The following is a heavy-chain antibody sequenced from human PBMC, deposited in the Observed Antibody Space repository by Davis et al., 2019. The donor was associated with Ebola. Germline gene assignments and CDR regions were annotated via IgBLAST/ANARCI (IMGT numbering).Heavy chain of an antibody. CDR1: GFNFRYYT. CDR3: AKSRINDYADIDS. D-gene: IGHD4/OR15-4a*01. V-gene: IGHV3-21*06. Sequence: GESLKISCAASGFNFRYYTMKWVRQAPGKGLEWVSSISSTTSMYDYIYYADSVKGRFTISRDNATNSLYLQMNDLRAEDTAMYYCAKSRINDYADIDSWGQGTLVTVSS. CDR2: ISSTTSMYDYI. J-gene: IGHJ4*02.